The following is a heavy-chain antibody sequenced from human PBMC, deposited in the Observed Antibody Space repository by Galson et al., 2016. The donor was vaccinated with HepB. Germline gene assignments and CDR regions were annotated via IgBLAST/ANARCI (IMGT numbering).Heavy chain of an antibody. Sequence: SLRLSCAASGFTFSAIGIHWARRAPGKGLEYVSGISGNGERTYYADSVKGKFTISRDNPQNTVYLQMSSLKVEDTAVYYCLTDRGYWGQGTLVTVSS. V-gene: IGHV3-64D*06. CDR3: LTDRGY. J-gene: IGHJ4*02. CDR1: GFTFSAIG. CDR2: ISGNGERT.